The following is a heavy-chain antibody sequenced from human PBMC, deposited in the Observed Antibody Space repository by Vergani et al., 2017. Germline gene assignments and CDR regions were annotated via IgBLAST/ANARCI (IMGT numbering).Heavy chain of an antibody. J-gene: IGHJ6*02. V-gene: IGHV3-74*01. CDR1: GFDFHSYW. CDR2: INTDGTQT. CDR3: ARMKTTLSPRFFDCYGMDL. D-gene: IGHD3-3*01. Sequence: LVESGGGINQPGGSLRLSCAAFGFDFHSYWMHWVRQVPGKGLVWVSRINTDGTQTDYADFVKGRLTISRDNAKKTLHLQMTSLRADDTATYFCARMKTTLSPRFFDCYGMDLWGRGTTVTVSS.